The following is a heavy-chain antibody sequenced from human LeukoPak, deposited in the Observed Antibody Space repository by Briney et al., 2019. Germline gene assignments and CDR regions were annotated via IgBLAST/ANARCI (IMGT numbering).Heavy chain of an antibody. CDR3: ARETIPILASNHYFDN. CDR2: IIPFLGTT. J-gene: IGHJ4*02. V-gene: IGHV1-69*05. CDR1: GDMFSNFT. Sequence: SVKVSCKSSGDMFSNFTISWVRQAPGQGLEWMGRIIPFLGTTNYAQKFQGRVSITTDGSTSTAYMELSSLTSEDTAVYYCARETIPILASNHYFDNWGQGTLVTVSS. D-gene: IGHD3-9*01.